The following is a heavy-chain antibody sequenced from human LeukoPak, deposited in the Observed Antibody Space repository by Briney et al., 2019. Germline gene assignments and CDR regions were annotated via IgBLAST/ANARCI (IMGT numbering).Heavy chain of an antibody. CDR3: ARDRKPAANRWYFDL. J-gene: IGHJ2*01. Sequence: GGSLRLSCAASGFTFSSYSMNRVRQAPGKGLEWVSSISSSSSYIYYADSVKGRSTISRDNAKNSLYLQMNSLRAEDTAVYYCARDRKPAANRWYFDLWGRGTLVTVSS. CDR1: GFTFSSYS. V-gene: IGHV3-21*01. D-gene: IGHD2-2*01. CDR2: ISSSSSYI.